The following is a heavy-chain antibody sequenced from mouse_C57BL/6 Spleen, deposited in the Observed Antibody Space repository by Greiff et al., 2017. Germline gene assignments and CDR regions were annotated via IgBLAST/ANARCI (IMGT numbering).Heavy chain of an antibody. Sequence: EVKLVESGGGLVKPGGSLKLSCAASGFTFSSYAMSWVSQTPEKRLEWVATISDGGSYTYYPDNVKGRFTISRDNAKNNLYLQMSHLKSEDSAMYYCARYRGNNYDLGALCYWGQGASVTVST. J-gene: IGHJ4*01. CDR3: ARYRGNNYDLGALCY. CDR2: ISDGGSYT. D-gene: IGHD2-12*01. CDR1: GFTFSSYA. V-gene: IGHV5-4*03.